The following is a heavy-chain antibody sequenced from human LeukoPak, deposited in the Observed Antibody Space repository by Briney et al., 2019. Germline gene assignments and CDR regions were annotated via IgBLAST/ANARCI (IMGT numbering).Heavy chain of an antibody. Sequence: GGSLRLSCAASGFTFSSHGMNWVRQAPGKGLEWVSAISGSGGSTYYADSVKGRFTISRDNSKNTLYLQMNSLRAEDTAVYYCAKDGRASGWYNYWGQGTLVTVSS. CDR1: GFTFSSHG. CDR2: ISGSGGST. V-gene: IGHV3-23*01. CDR3: AKDGRASGWYNY. J-gene: IGHJ4*02. D-gene: IGHD6-19*01.